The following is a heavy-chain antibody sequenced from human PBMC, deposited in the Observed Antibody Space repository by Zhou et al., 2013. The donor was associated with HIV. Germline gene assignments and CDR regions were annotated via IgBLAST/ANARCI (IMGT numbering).Heavy chain of an antibody. CDR3: ARDQPKPYYYDSRGYYYSGHNWFDP. V-gene: IGHV1-2*02. D-gene: IGHD3-22*01. CDR2: INPNSGGT. Sequence: QVQLVQSGAEVKKPGASVKVSCKASGYTFTGYYIHWVRQAPGQGLEWMGWINPNSGGTNYAQMFQGRVTMTRVTSISTAYMELSRLRSDDTAVYYCARDQPKPYYYDSRGYYYSGHNWFDPWGQGTLVTVSS. J-gene: IGHJ5*02. CDR1: GYTFTGYY.